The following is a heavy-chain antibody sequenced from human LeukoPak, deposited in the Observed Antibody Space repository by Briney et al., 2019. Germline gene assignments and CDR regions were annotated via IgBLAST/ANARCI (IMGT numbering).Heavy chain of an antibody. CDR2: ISYDGSNK. CDR1: GFTFSSYA. D-gene: IGHD2-15*01. V-gene: IGHV3-30-3*01. CDR3: ARGHPPGGSCYDY. J-gene: IGHJ4*02. Sequence: GGSLRLSCAASGFTFSSYAMHWVRQAPGKGLEWVAVISYDGSNKYYADSVKGRFTISRDNSKNTLYLQMNSLRAEDTAVYYCARGHPPGGSCYDYWGQGTLVTVSS.